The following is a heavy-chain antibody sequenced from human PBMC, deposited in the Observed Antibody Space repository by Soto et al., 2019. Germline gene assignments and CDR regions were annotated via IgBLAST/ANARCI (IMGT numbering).Heavy chain of an antibody. V-gene: IGHV4-39*01. CDR1: GAPISSSSFH. Sequence: PSETRSLTCTVSGAPISSSSFHWDWIRQAPGKGLEWIGSFYYSGSTFYNPSLEGRVTISADTSKNQFSLKLSSLTAADTAVYFCARRVGAVPSQFWGRGTLVTVSS. D-gene: IGHD1-26*01. J-gene: IGHJ1*01. CDR2: FYYSGST. CDR3: ARRVGAVPSQF.